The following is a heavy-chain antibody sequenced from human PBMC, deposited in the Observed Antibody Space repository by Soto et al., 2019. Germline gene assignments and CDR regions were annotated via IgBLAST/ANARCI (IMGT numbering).Heavy chain of an antibody. V-gene: IGHV4-34*01. Sequence: SETLSLTCAVYGGSFSGYYWTWIRQPPGTGLEWIGEINHSGRTNYNPSLKSRVTISVDTSKNQFSLKLSSVTAADTAVYYCARDVGHDYGDNGGYWGQGTLVTVSS. CDR3: ARDVGHDYGDNGGY. D-gene: IGHD4-17*01. CDR1: GGSFSGYY. J-gene: IGHJ4*02. CDR2: INHSGRT.